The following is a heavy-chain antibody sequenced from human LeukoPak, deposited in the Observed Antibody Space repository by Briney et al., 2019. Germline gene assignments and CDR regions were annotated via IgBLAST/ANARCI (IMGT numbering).Heavy chain of an antibody. D-gene: IGHD6-19*01. J-gene: IGHJ4*02. CDR1: GGSISSGDYY. V-gene: IGHV4-30-4*01. Sequence: PSQTLSLTCTVSGGSISSGDYYWSWIRQPPGKGLEWIGYIYYSGSTYYNPSLKSRVTISVDTSKNQFSLKLSSVTAADTAVYYCAREGTVAGKGVDYWGQGTLVTVSS. CDR3: AREGTVAGKGVDY. CDR2: IYYSGST.